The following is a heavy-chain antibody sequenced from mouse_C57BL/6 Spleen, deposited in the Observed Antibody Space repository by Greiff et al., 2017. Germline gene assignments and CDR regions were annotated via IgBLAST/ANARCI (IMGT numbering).Heavy chain of an antibody. Sequence: VQLQQSGAELVRPGSSVKLSRKASGYTFTSYWMDWVKQRPGQGLEWIGNIYPSDSETHYNQKFKDKATLTVDKSSSTAYMQLSSLTSEDSAVYYCARSGYGSSSDYWGQGTTLTVSS. CDR1: GYTFTSYW. CDR3: ARSGYGSSSDY. D-gene: IGHD1-1*01. V-gene: IGHV1-61*01. J-gene: IGHJ2*01. CDR2: IYPSDSET.